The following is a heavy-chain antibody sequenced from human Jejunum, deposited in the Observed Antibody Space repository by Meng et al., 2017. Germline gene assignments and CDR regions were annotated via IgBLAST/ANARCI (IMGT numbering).Heavy chain of an antibody. D-gene: IGHD2/OR15-2a*01. Sequence: GESLKISCVASGITLSGFWVHWVRQVPGKGLVWVARINSDGSITEYADSVKGRFTLSRDNAKNTASLQMNSLRVDDTAVYYCARDLQKYCEWGQGTLVTVSS. CDR2: INSDGSIT. V-gene: IGHV3-74*01. CDR1: GITLSGFW. J-gene: IGHJ4*02. CDR3: ARDLQKYCE.